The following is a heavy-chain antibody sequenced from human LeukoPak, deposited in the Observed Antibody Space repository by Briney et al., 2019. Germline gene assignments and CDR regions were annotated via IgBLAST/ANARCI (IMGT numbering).Heavy chain of an antibody. CDR1: GYTFTSYY. J-gene: IGHJ4*02. D-gene: IGHD4-17*01. V-gene: IGHV1-46*01. CDR2: INPSGGST. CDR3: ARDPSGDYGDLRFDY. Sequence: ASVTVSCKASGYTFTSYYMHWVRQAPGQGLEWMGIINPSGGSTKYAQKFQGRVTMTRDTSTSTVYMEVSSLTSEDTAVYYCARDPSGDYGDLRFDYWGQGTLVTVSS.